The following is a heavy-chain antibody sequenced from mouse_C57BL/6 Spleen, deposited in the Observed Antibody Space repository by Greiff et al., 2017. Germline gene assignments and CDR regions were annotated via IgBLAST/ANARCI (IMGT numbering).Heavy chain of an antibody. Sequence: EVQRVESEGGLVQPGSSMKLSCTASGFTFGDYYMAWVRQVPEKGLEWVANINYDGSSTYYLDSLKSRFIISRDNAKNILYLQMSSLKSEDTATYYCARAPSGTGYFDVWGTGTTVTVSS. D-gene: IGHD3-3*01. V-gene: IGHV5-16*01. CDR1: GFTFGDYY. CDR3: ARAPSGTGYFDV. J-gene: IGHJ1*03. CDR2: INYDGSST.